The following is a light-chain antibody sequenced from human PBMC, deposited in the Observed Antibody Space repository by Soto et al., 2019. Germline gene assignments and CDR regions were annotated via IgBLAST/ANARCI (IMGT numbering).Light chain of an antibody. CDR1: QSVSSN. Sequence: EIVMTQSPATLSVSPGERATLSCRASQSVSSNLALYQQKPGQAPRLLIYGASTRDTGIPARFSGSGSGTEFTLTISSLQSEDFAVYYCQQYNNWPPYTFGQGTKLEIK. V-gene: IGKV3-15*01. CDR3: QQYNNWPPYT. CDR2: GAS. J-gene: IGKJ2*01.